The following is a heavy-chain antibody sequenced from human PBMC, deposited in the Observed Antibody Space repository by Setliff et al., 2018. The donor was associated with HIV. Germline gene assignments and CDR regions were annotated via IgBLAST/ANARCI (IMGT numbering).Heavy chain of an antibody. J-gene: IGHJ3*02. CDR1: AFTFSNAW. CDR3: ARDTGWKIDI. V-gene: IGHV3-7*03. CDR2: MNQNGGDK. D-gene: IGHD1-1*01. Sequence: GGSLRLSCAASAFTFSNAWMTWVRQAPGKGLEWVANMNQNGGDKNYVGSVRGRFTISRDNAKSSLYLQMNSLRAEDTAVYYCARDTGWKIDIWGQGTMVTVSS.